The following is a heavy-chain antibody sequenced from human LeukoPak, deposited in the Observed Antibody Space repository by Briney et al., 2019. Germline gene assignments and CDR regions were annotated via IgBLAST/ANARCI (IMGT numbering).Heavy chain of an antibody. Sequence: GGSLRLSCAASGFTVSSNYMSWVRQAPGNGLEGVSVNYSDGSTYYADSVKGRFTISRDNSKDTPYLRMNSLRAEDTAVYYCARDCGGSCYGMDVWGQGTTVTVSS. D-gene: IGHD2-15*01. V-gene: IGHV3-66*01. CDR2: NYSDGST. CDR3: ARDCGGSCYGMDV. J-gene: IGHJ6*02. CDR1: GFTVSSNY.